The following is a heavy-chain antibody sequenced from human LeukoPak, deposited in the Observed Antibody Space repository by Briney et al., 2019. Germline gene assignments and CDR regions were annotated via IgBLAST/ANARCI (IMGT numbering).Heavy chain of an antibody. CDR1: GFTFSSYE. V-gene: IGHV3-48*03. CDR3: ARMALPLWSSYFDS. CDR2: ITASGSIT. Sequence: GGSLRLSCAASGFTFSSYEMIWVRQAPGKGLEWLSYITASGSITRYADSVEGRSTISRDNGENSLYLQMNSLRAEDTAVYYCARMALPLWSSYFDSWGQGTLVTVSS. J-gene: IGHJ4*02. D-gene: IGHD3-10*01.